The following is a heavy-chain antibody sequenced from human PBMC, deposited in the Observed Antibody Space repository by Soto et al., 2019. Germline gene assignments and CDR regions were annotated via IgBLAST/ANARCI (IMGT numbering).Heavy chain of an antibody. CDR2: ISSGSSYI. Sequence: EVQLVESGGGLVKPGGSLRLSCAASGFTFSSYSMNWVRQAPGKGLEWVSSISSGSSYIYYADSVKGRFTISRDNAKNSLYLQMNSLRAEDPAVYYCARGGPISSGWYSFHYYYYGMDVWGQGTTVTVSS. CDR1: GFTFSSYS. J-gene: IGHJ6*02. V-gene: IGHV3-21*01. CDR3: ARGGPISSGWYSFHYYYYGMDV. D-gene: IGHD6-19*01.